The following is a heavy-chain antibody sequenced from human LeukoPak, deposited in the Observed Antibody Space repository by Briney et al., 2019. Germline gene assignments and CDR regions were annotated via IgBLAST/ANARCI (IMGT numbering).Heavy chain of an antibody. CDR2: INPNSGGT. V-gene: IGHV1-2*02. CDR3: ASSGSSGYSLPPFDY. Sequence: ASVKVSCKASGYTFTGYYMHWVRQAPGQGLEWMGWINPNSGGTNYAQKFQGRVTMTRDTSISTAYMELSRLRSDDTAVYYCASSGSSGYSLPPFDYWGQGTLVTVSS. CDR1: GYTFTGYY. D-gene: IGHD3-22*01. J-gene: IGHJ4*02.